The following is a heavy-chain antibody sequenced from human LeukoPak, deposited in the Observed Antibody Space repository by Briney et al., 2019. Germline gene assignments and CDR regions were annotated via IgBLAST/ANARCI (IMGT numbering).Heavy chain of an antibody. J-gene: IGHJ4*02. Sequence: SETLSLTCSVSGGRLTNPTYFQWSWFRLPPGKGLEFIGKIFASGTAALTPSLKSRVTMPLDTSKNEFSLRLTSVTAEDSAVYYCARFKSGGFYYFDSWGQGTLVTVSS. D-gene: IGHD2-15*01. CDR3: ARFKSGGFYYFDS. V-gene: IGHV4-61*01. CDR2: IFASGTA. CDR1: GGRLTNPTYF.